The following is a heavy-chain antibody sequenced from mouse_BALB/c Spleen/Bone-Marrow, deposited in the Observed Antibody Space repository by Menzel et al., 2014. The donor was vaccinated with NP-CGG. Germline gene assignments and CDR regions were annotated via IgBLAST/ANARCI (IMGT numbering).Heavy chain of an antibody. CDR3: ARKVVRSYFDY. J-gene: IGHJ2*01. CDR2: IRYSGGT. Sequence: EVKLMESGPGLVKPSQSLSLTCTVTGYSITSDYAWNWIRQLPGNKLEWMGFIRYSGGTSYNPSLKSRISITRDTSKNQFFLQLNSVTTEDTATYYCARKVVRSYFDYWGQGTTLTVSS. CDR1: GYSITSDYA. V-gene: IGHV3-2*02. D-gene: IGHD1-1*01.